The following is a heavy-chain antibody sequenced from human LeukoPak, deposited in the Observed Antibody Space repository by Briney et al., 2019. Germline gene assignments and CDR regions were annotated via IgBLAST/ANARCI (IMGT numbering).Heavy chain of an antibody. D-gene: IGHD4-17*01. CDR1: GGSISSGSYY. CDR2: IYTSGST. CDR3: ARVGKMTTVTSWFDP. J-gene: IGHJ5*02. V-gene: IGHV4-61*02. Sequence: SETLSLTCTVSGGSISSGSYYWSWIRQPAGKGLEWIGRIYTSGSTNYNPSLKSRVTISVDTSKNQFSLKLSSVTAADTAVYYCARVGKMTTVTSWFDPWGQGTLVTVSS.